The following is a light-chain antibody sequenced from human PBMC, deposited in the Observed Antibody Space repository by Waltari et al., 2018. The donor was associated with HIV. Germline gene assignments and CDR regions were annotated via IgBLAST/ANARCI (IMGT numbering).Light chain of an antibody. V-gene: IGLV3-1*01. Sequence: GQTATITCSGDKLGEKYVSWYQQKPGQSPVFVIYQDTKRPSGIPDRFSGSNSGNTATLTISGTQAMDEGDYFCEAWESSTRVFGGGTKLTVL. CDR2: QDT. CDR1: KLGEKY. CDR3: EAWESSTRV. J-gene: IGLJ3*02.